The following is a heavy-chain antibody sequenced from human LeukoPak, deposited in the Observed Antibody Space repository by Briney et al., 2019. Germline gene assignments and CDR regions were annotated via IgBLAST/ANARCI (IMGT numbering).Heavy chain of an antibody. CDR2: VKKDGSEE. J-gene: IGHJ3*01. D-gene: IGHD1-14*01. CDR3: ARSNPNRNALDL. Sequence: GGSLRLSCAASGFTLNSYLMSWVRQAPGRGLEWVANVKKDGSEENYLDSVKGRFTVSRDNAKNSLNLQMNSLRGEDTAVYYCARSNPNRNALDLWGQGTMVTISS. CDR1: GFTLNSYL. V-gene: IGHV3-7*01.